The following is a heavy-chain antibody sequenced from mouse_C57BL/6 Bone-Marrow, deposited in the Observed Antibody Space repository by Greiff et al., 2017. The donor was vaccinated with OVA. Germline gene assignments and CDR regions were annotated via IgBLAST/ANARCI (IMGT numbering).Heavy chain of an antibody. J-gene: IGHJ4*01. Sequence: QVQLQQPGAELVKPGASVKMSCKASGYTFTSYWITWVKQRPGQGLEWIGDIYPGSGSTNYNEKFKSKATLTVDTSSSTAYMQLSSLTSEDSAVYYCARYSNYEGNYAMDYWGQGTSVTVSS. D-gene: IGHD2-5*01. CDR2: IYPGSGST. V-gene: IGHV1-55*01. CDR1: GYTFTSYW. CDR3: ARYSNYEGNYAMDY.